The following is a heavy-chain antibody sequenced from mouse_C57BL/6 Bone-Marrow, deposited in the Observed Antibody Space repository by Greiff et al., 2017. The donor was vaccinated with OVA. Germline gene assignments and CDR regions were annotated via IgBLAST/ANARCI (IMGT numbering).Heavy chain of an antibody. Sequence: EVKVVEPGGGLVQPGGSLKLSCAASGFTFSDYYMYWVRQTPEKRLEWVAYISNGGGSTYYPDTVKGRFTISRDNAKNTLYLQMSRLKSEDTAMYYCERLRLLRNVDVWGTGTTVTVSS. V-gene: IGHV5-12*01. CDR2: ISNGGGST. CDR1: GFTFSDYY. J-gene: IGHJ1*03. CDR3: ERLRLLRNVDV. D-gene: IGHD1-1*01.